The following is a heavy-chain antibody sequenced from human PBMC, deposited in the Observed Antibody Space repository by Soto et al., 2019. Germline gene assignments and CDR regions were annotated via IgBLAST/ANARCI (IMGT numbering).Heavy chain of an antibody. J-gene: IGHJ4*02. CDR2: ISSSSDTI. Sequence: LRLSCAPSGFTLPGYSMNWVRQAPGKGLEWVSYISSSSDTIYYADSVKGRFTISRDNAKNLLYLQMKSLRAEDTAVYYCAKYGHGTNSGYWDHWGQGTLVTVSS. V-gene: IGHV3-48*01. CDR1: GFTLPGYS. CDR3: AKYGHGTNSGYWDH. D-gene: IGHD3-22*01.